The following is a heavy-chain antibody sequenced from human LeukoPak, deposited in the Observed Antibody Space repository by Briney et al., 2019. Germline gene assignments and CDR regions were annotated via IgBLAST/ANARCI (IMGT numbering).Heavy chain of an antibody. D-gene: IGHD6-13*01. V-gene: IGHV3-30*01. J-gene: IGHJ4*02. CDR3: ASRGSSHLPPLDY. CDR1: GFTFSSYA. CDR2: ISYDGSNK. Sequence: GGSLRLSCAASGFTFSSYAMHWVRQAPGKGLEWVAVISYDGSNKYYADSVKGRFTISRDNSKNTLYLQMNSLRAEDTAVYYCASRGSSHLPPLDYWGQGTLVTVSS.